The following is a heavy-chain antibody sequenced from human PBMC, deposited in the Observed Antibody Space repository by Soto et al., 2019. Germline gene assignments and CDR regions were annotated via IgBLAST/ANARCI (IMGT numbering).Heavy chain of an antibody. V-gene: IGHV3-11*01. CDR2: ISPSGGTI. J-gene: IGHJ5*02. D-gene: IGHD3-10*01. CDR3: VRVGYAYGHDP. CDR1: GFTFSDYS. Sequence: QVQLVESGGGLVKPGGSLRLSCAASGFTFSDYSMSWIRQAPGKGLEWVSYISPSGGTIYYADSVKGRFTLSRDNAKNSLYLQMNSLRAEDTAVYHCVRVGYAYGHDPWGQGTLVAVSS.